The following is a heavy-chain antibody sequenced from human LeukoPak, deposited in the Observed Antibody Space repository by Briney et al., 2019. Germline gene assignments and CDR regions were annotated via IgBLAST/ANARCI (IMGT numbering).Heavy chain of an antibody. Sequence: GESLQISCRGSGYSFTSYWIGWVRQMPGKGLEWMRIIYPGDSDTRYSPSFQGQVTILADKSISTAYLQWSSLKASDTAMYYCARLPIHYYDSSGYYAPFDYWGQGTLVTVSS. CDR3: ARLPIHYYDSSGYYAPFDY. V-gene: IGHV5-51*01. J-gene: IGHJ4*02. CDR1: GYSFTSYW. D-gene: IGHD3-22*01. CDR2: IYPGDSDT.